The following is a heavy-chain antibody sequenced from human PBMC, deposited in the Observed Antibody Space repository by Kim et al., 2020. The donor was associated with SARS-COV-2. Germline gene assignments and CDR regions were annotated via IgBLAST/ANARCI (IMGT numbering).Heavy chain of an antibody. CDR1: GGSISSFY. V-gene: IGHV4-59*01. CDR2: MSDIGST. J-gene: IGHJ5*02. Sequence: SETLSLTCAVSGGSISSFYWSRIRQPPGKGLDWIGYMSDIGSTNYNPSLKSRVTISVDTSKNQFSLRLSSVTAADTAIYYCVRGPYYYDSGASYTAGNWFDPWGRGTLVTVSP. D-gene: IGHD3-22*01. CDR3: VRGPYYYDSGASYTAGNWFDP.